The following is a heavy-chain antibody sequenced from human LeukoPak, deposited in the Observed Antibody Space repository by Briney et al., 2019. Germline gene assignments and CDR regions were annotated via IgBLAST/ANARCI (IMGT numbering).Heavy chain of an antibody. CDR1: GFTFSSYA. CDR3: AKYGDYYDSSGYYYGGWHFDY. V-gene: IGHV3-23*01. J-gene: IGHJ4*02. D-gene: IGHD3-22*01. Sequence: PGGSLRLSCAASGFTFSSYAMSWVRQAPGKGLEWVSAISGSGGSTYYADSVKGRFTISRDNSKNTLYLQMNSLRAEDTAVYYCAKYGDYYDSSGYYYGGWHFDYWGQGTLVTVSS. CDR2: ISGSGGST.